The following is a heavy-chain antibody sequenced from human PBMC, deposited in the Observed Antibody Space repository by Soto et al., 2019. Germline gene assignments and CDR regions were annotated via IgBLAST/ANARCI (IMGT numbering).Heavy chain of an antibody. J-gene: IGHJ4*02. CDR3: ARDTGGSYDF. Sequence: VGSLRLSCAASGFRFSDYYMDWVRQLPGMGLEWVGRTRNKANSYAAEYAPSVRGRFTISRHDSEDSMFLQLNSLKTEDTAVYYCARDTGGSYDFWGQGALVTVSS. D-gene: IGHD1-26*01. CDR2: TRNKANSYAA. V-gene: IGHV3-72*01. CDR1: GFRFSDYY.